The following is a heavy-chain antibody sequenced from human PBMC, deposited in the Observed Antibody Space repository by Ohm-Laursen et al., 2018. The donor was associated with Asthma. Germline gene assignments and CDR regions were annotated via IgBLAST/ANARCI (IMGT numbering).Heavy chain of an antibody. Sequence: SLRLSCSASGFPFSSYGMHWVRQAPGKGLEWVAVIWYDGSNKYYADSVKGRFTISRDNSKNTLYLQMNSLRAEDTAVYYCARYCGGDCYSGWIFDYWGQGTLVTVSS. D-gene: IGHD2-21*02. CDR1: GFPFSSYG. CDR3: ARYCGGDCYSGWIFDY. V-gene: IGHV3-33*01. J-gene: IGHJ4*02. CDR2: IWYDGSNK.